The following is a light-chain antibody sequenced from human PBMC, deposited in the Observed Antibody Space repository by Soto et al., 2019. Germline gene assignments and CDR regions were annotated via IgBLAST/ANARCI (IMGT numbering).Light chain of an antibody. J-gene: IGKJ1*01. V-gene: IGKV3-15*01. Sequence: EIVMTQSPATLSVSPGERAILSCRASQGVSSNLAWYQKKPGKAARLLIYGASTRATGIPARLSGSGPGTESTLTISSLPSEDFAVYHCQQYNNWPPWTFGQGTKLEIK. CDR2: GAS. CDR1: QGVSSN. CDR3: QQYNNWPPWT.